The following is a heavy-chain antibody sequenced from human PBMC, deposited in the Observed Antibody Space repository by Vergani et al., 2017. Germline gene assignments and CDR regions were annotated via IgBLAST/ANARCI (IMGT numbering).Heavy chain of an antibody. Sequence: EVQLLESGGGLVQTGGSLRLSCAASGFTFSSYAMSWVRQAPGKGLEWVSAISGSGGSTYYADSVKGRFTISRDNSKNTLYLQMNSLRAEDTAVYYCAKWQAWFGTPGGGYWGQGTLVTVSS. V-gene: IGHV3-23*01. J-gene: IGHJ4*02. CDR2: ISGSGGST. CDR3: AKWQAWFGTPGGGY. CDR1: GFTFSSYA. D-gene: IGHD3-10*01.